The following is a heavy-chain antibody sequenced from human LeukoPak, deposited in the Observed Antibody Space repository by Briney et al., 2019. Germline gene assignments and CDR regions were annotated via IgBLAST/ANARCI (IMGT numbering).Heavy chain of an antibody. Sequence: ASVKVSCKASGYTFTGAYIHWVRQTPGQGPEWMGWINSYSGGTNYAQKFQGRVTLTSDTSLGTAYMELSRLRSADTAVYYCARQGEAASFDYWGQGTLVTVSS. V-gene: IGHV1-2*02. CDR2: INSYSGGT. J-gene: IGHJ4*02. D-gene: IGHD6-13*01. CDR3: ARQGEAASFDY. CDR1: GYTFTGAY.